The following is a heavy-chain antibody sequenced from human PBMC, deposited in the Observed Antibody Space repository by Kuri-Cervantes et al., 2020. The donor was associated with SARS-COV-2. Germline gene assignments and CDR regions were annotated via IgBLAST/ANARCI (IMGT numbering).Heavy chain of an antibody. CDR1: GFTFSSYA. CDR3: ARARARIGTSSWFLY. D-gene: IGHD6-13*01. J-gene: IGHJ4*02. Sequence: LSLTCAASGFTFSSYAMSWVRQAPGKGLEWVSAISGSGGSTYYADSVKGRFTISRDNSKNTLYLQMNSLRAEDTAVYYCARARARIGTSSWFLYWGQGTLVTVSS. V-gene: IGHV3-23*01. CDR2: ISGSGGST.